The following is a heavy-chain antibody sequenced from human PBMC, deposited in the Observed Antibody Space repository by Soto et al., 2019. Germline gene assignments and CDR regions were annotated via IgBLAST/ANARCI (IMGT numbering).Heavy chain of an antibody. J-gene: IGHJ2*01. CDR3: ARGISSGWYRSDWYFDL. D-gene: IGHD6-19*01. CDR2: ISAYNGNT. Sequence: QVQLVQSGAEVKKPGASVKVSCKASGYTFTSYGISWVRQAPGQGLEWMGWISAYNGNTNYARKLQGRVTLTTDTSTSTAYMELRSLRSDDTAVDYCARGISSGWYRSDWYFDLWGRGTLVTVSS. CDR1: GYTFTSYG. V-gene: IGHV1-18*01.